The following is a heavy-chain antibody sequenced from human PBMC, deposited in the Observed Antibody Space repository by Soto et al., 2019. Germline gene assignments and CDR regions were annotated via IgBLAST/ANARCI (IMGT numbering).Heavy chain of an antibody. V-gene: IGHV3-21*01. CDR3: ARSPSMTTVSLDY. CDR1: GFTFSSYS. J-gene: IGHJ4*02. CDR2: ISSSSSYI. Sequence: EVQLVESGGGLVKPGGSLRLSCAASGFTFSSYSMNWVRQAPGKGLEWVSSISSSSSYIYYADSVKGRFTISRDNAKNSLYLQMNSLRAEDTAVYYCARSPSMTTVSLDYWGQGNLVTVSS. D-gene: IGHD4-17*01.